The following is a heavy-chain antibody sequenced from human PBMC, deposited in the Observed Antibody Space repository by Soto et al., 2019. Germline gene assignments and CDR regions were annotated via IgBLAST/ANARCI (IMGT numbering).Heavy chain of an antibody. J-gene: IGHJ4*02. CDR3: ASHYDMWSGYLSPVDY. Sequence: QVQLVESGGDLVKPGGSLRLSCAASGYTFSDYYMSWIRQAPGKGLEWISYIDTSGTKIYYADSVKGRFTITRDKAKNSLYLEMNSLRDDDTAVYYCASHYDMWSGYLSPVDYWGQGTLVTVSS. D-gene: IGHD3-3*01. V-gene: IGHV3-11*01. CDR2: IDTSGTKI. CDR1: GYTFSDYY.